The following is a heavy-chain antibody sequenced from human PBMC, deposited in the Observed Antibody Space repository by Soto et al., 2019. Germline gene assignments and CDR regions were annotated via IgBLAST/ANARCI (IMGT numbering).Heavy chain of an antibody. J-gene: IGHJ4*02. CDR2: ISGSGGST. Sequence: PGGSLRLSCAASGFTFSSYAMGWVRQAPGKGLEWVSAISGSGGSTYYADSVKGRFTISRDNSKNTLYLQMNSLRAEDTAVYYCAKGSSTYYYDSSGYYPEDHFDYWGQGTLVTVSS. D-gene: IGHD3-22*01. CDR3: AKGSSTYYYDSSGYYPEDHFDY. CDR1: GFTFSSYA. V-gene: IGHV3-23*01.